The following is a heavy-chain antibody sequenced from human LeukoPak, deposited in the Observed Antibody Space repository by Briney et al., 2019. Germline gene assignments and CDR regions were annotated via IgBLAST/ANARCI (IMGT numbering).Heavy chain of an antibody. CDR1: GFTFSSYG. V-gene: IGHV3-30*02. J-gene: IGHJ6*03. Sequence: PGGSLRLSCAASGFTFSSYGMHWVRQAPGKGLEWVAFIRYDGSNKYYADSVKGRFTISRDNSKNRLYLQMNSLRAEDTAVYYCAKGGRNCSSTSCYRGREYYYYYYYMDVWGKGTTVTVSS. CDR3: AKGGRNCSSTSCYRGREYYYYYYYMDV. D-gene: IGHD2-2*02. CDR2: IRYDGSNK.